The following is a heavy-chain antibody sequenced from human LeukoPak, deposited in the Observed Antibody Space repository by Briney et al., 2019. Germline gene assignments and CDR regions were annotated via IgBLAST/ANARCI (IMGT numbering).Heavy chain of an antibody. CDR2: INNDGSGT. Sequence: GGSLRISCAASGFTFSSYWMHWVRQAPGKGLMWVSRINNDGSGTVYADSVEGRFTISRDNAKNTLYLQMNSLRADDTAVYYCVRGLLGPDYWGQGTQVTVSS. J-gene: IGHJ4*02. CDR3: VRGLLGPDY. CDR1: GFTFSSYW. V-gene: IGHV3-74*01. D-gene: IGHD7-27*01.